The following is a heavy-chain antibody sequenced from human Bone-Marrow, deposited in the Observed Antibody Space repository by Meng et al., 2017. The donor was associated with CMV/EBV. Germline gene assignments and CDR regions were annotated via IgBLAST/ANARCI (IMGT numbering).Heavy chain of an antibody. CDR2: INHSGST. CDR1: GGSFSGYY. D-gene: IGHD3-3*01. CDR3: ASTEYDFWSGYDY. Sequence: SETLSLTCAVYGGSFSGYYWSWIRQPPGKGLEWLGEINHSGSTNYNPSLKSRVTISVDTSKNQFSLKLSSVTAADTAVYYCASTEYDFWSGYDYWGQGTLVTVSS. V-gene: IGHV4-34*01. J-gene: IGHJ4*02.